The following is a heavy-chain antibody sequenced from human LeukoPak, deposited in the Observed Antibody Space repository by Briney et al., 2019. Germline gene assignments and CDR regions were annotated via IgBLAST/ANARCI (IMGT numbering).Heavy chain of an antibody. CDR3: ARSPARHSPFDY. Sequence: GGSLRLSCEVSGFTFSSYWMSWVRQAPGKGLEWVANIKQDGSEKYYVDSVKGRFTISRDNAKNSLYLQMNSLRAEDTAVYYCARSPARHSPFDYWGQGTLVTVSS. CDR2: IKQDGSEK. V-gene: IGHV3-7*01. CDR1: GFTFSSYW. D-gene: IGHD6-6*01. J-gene: IGHJ4*02.